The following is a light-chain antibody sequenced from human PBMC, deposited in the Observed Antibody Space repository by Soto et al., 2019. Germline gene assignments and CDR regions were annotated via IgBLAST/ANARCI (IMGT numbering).Light chain of an antibody. Sequence: QSALTQPPSASGSPGQSVTISCTGTSSDVGAYNYVSWYQQHAGKAPKLVIYEVTKRPSGVPDRFSGSKSANTASLTVSGLKAEDEADYYCSSFASSNPWVFGGGTQLTVL. J-gene: IGLJ3*02. CDR1: SSDVGAYNY. V-gene: IGLV2-8*01. CDR3: SSFASSNPWV. CDR2: EVT.